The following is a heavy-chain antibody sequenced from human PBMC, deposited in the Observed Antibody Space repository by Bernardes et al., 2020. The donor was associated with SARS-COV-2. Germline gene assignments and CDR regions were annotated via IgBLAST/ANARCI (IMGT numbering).Heavy chain of an antibody. Sequence: GGSLRLSCAASGFTFSIHDMHWVRQATGQGLEWVSAIGISGDTYYPGSVKGRFTISRENAKNSLYLQMNSLRVEDTAVYYCARVSSSSWPNFDYWGQGTLVTVSS. V-gene: IGHV3-13*01. D-gene: IGHD6-13*01. CDR1: GFTFSIHD. CDR2: IGISGDT. J-gene: IGHJ4*02. CDR3: ARVSSSSWPNFDY.